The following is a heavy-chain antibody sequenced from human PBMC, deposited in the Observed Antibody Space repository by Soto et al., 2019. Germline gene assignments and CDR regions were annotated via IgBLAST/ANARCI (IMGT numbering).Heavy chain of an antibody. J-gene: IGHJ4*02. V-gene: IGHV1-46*01. CDR1: GYTFTSYY. D-gene: IGHD2-15*01. Sequence: VKVSCKASGYTFTSYYMHWVRQAPGQGLEWMGIINPSGGSTSYAQKFQGRVTMTRDTSTSTVYMELSSLRSEDTAVYYCARARIVVVVAATGVIDYWGQGTLVTVSS. CDR2: INPSGGST. CDR3: ARARIVVVVAATGVIDY.